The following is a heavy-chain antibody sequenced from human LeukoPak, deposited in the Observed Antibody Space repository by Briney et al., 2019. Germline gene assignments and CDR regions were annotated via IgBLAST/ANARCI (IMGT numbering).Heavy chain of an antibody. CDR2: IWYDGSNK. V-gene: IGHV3-30*02. Sequence: GGSLRLSCAASGFTFSSYGMHWVRQAPGKGLEWVAFIWYDGSNKYYADSVKGRFTISRDNAKNSLYLQMNSLRAEDTALYYCAKASDYDILTGTDAFDIWGQGTMVTVSS. D-gene: IGHD3-9*01. CDR1: GFTFSSYG. CDR3: AKASDYDILTGTDAFDI. J-gene: IGHJ3*02.